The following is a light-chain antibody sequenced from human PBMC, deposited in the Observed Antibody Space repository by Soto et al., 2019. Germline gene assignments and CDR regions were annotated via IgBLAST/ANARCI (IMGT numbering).Light chain of an antibody. CDR3: QQSYGAPWT. CDR1: QRISTY. V-gene: IGKV1-39*01. J-gene: IGKJ1*01. CDR2: SSS. Sequence: DIQMTQSPSSLSASVGDRVTITCRASQRISTYLNWYQQKPGKAPNLLIFSSSTLQTGVPSRFTGSGSGTDFTLTITSLQPEDFATYYCQQSYGAPWTFGQGTKVEIK.